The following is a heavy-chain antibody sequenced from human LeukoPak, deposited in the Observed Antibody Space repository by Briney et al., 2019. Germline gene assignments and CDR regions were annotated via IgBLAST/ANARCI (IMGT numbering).Heavy chain of an antibody. CDR2: IYPGDSET. Sequence: GESLKISCKGSGYRFTTYWICWVRQMPGQGLEWMGIIYPGDSETRYSPSFQGQVTISADKSISTAYLQWSSLKTSDTAMYYCARSYYDSSGYLTDNYFYYMDVWGKGSTVAVSS. D-gene: IGHD3-22*01. CDR3: ARSYYDSSGYLTDNYFYYMDV. J-gene: IGHJ6*03. CDR1: GYRFTTYW. V-gene: IGHV5-51*01.